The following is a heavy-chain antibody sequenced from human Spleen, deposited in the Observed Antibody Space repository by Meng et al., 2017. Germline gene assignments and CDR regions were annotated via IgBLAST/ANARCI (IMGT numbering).Heavy chain of an antibody. CDR1: GYTFNRYG. CDR2: ISGYNGNI. V-gene: IGHV1-18*01. Sequence: QVPLVQSGAVVKKPGASVKVSCKASGYTFNRYGISWVRQAPGQGLEWMGWISGYNGNIKYAQKFQGRVTVTTDTSTSTAYMELRSLRSDDTAVYYCARGEQWLVYYFDYWGQGTLVTVSS. D-gene: IGHD6-19*01. CDR3: ARGEQWLVYYFDY. J-gene: IGHJ4*02.